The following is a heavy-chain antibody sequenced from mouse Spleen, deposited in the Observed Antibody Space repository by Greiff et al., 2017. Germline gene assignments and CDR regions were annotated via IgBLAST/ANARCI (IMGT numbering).Heavy chain of an antibody. CDR2: ISSGSSTI. CDR3: ARGYYGNSYYFDY. Sequence: DVHLVESGGGLVKPGGSLKLSCAASGFTFSDYGMHWVRQAPEKGLEWVAYISSGSSTIYYADTVKGRFTISRDNAKNTLFLQMTSLRSEDTAMYHCARGYYGNSYYFDYWGQGTTLTVSS. V-gene: IGHV5-17*01. CDR1: GFTFSDYG. D-gene: IGHD2-1*01. J-gene: IGHJ2*01.